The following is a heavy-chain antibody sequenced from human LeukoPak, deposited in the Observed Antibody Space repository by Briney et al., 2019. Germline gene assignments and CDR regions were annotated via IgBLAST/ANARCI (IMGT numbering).Heavy chain of an antibody. CDR1: GYTFTSYA. V-gene: IGHV1-24*01. Sequence: ASVKVSCTASGYTFTSYAISWVRQAPGQGLEWMGGFDPEDGETIYAQKFQGRVTMTEDTSTDTAYMELSSLRSEDTAVYYCATDLTRATDYWGQGTLVTVSS. J-gene: IGHJ4*02. CDR2: FDPEDGET. CDR3: ATDLTRATDY.